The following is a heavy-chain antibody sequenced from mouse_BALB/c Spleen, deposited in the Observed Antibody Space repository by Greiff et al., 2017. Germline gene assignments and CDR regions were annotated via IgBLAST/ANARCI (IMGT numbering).Heavy chain of an antibody. CDR1: GFTFSSYA. Sequence: DVMLVESGGGLVKPGGSLKLSCAASGFTFSSYAMSWVRQTPEKRLEWVASISSGGSTYYPDSVKGRFTISRDNARNILYLQMSSLRSEDTAMYYCARGRDRYDEAYWGQGTLVTVSA. CDR3: ARGRDRYDEAY. D-gene: IGHD2-14*01. J-gene: IGHJ3*01. CDR2: ISSGGST. V-gene: IGHV5-6-5*01.